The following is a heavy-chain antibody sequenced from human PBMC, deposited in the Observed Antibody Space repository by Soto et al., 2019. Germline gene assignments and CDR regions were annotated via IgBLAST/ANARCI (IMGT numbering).Heavy chain of an antibody. J-gene: IGHJ4*02. CDR1: GFTFSSYA. CDR2: ISGSGGST. V-gene: IGHV3-23*01. D-gene: IGHD6-19*01. CDR3: AKNGVAVAGYSYGNFDY. Sequence: PGGSLRLSCAASGFTFSSYAMSWVRQAPGKGLEWVSAISGSGGSTYYADSVKGRFTISRDNSKNTLYLQMNSLRAEDTAVYYCAKNGVAVAGYSYGNFDYWGQGTLVTVSS.